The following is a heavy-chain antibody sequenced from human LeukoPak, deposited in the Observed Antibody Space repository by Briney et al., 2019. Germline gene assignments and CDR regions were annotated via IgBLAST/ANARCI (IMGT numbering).Heavy chain of an antibody. CDR1: GFTFSSYE. J-gene: IGHJ4*02. CDR3: ARDKTRLQFDY. D-gene: IGHD4-11*01. CDR2: ISSSGSTI. V-gene: IGHV3-48*03. Sequence: GGSLRLSCAASGFTFSSYEMNWVRQAPGKRLEWVSYISSSGSTIYYADSVKGRFTISRDNAKNSLYLQMNSLRAEDTAVYYCARDKTRLQFDYWGQGTLVTVSS.